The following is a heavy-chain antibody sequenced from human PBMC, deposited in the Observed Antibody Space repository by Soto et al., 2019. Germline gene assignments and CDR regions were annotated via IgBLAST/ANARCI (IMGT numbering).Heavy chain of an antibody. CDR1: GGSFSGYY. Sequence: QVQLQQWGAGLLKPSETLSLTCAVYGGSFSGYYWTWICHRPGTGLGWIGKINHSGSTNSNPSLKKRLTISVDTSKNQFSLKPTSVTAADTAVYYCARDKITGIFDYWGQGPLVTVSS. J-gene: IGHJ4*02. V-gene: IGHV4-34*01. CDR3: ARDKITGIFDY. D-gene: IGHD2-8*02. CDR2: INHSGST.